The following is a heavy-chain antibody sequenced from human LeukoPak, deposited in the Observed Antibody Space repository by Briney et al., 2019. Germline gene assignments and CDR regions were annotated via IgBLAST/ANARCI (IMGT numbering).Heavy chain of an antibody. CDR2: IIPIFGTA. CDR1: GGTFSSYA. CDR3: TRRYNYDSSGYYYVRDAFDI. V-gene: IGHV1-69*06. Sequence: SVKVSCKASGGTFSSYAISWVRQAPGQGLEWMGGIIPIFGTANYAQKFQGRVTITADKSTSTAYMELSSLRSEDTAVYYCTRRYNYDSSGYYYVRDAFDIWGQGTMVTVSS. D-gene: IGHD3-22*01. J-gene: IGHJ3*02.